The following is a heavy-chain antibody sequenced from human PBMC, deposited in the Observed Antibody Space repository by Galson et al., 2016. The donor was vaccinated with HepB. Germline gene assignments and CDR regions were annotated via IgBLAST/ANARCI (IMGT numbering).Heavy chain of an antibody. J-gene: IGHJ4*02. CDR3: ARPFQSGSPDY. D-gene: IGHD1-26*01. Sequence: RYSPSFQGQITISADKSISTAYLQWSSLKASDTAMYYCARPFQSGSPDYWGQGTLVTVSS. V-gene: IGHV5-51*01.